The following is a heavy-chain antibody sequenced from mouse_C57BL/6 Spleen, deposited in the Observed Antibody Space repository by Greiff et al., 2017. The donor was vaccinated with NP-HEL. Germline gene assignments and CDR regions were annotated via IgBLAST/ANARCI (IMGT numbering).Heavy chain of an antibody. CDR2: IRSKSSNYAT. CDR3: VRAVITTVVGDAMDY. J-gene: IGHJ4*01. Sequence: EVQLQQSGGGLVQPKGSLKLSCAASGFTFNTYAMHWVRQAPGKGLEWVARIRSKSSNYATYYADSVKDRFTISRDDSQSMLYLQMNNLKTEDTAMYYCVRAVITTVVGDAMDYWGQGTSVTVSS. V-gene: IGHV10-3*01. D-gene: IGHD1-1*01. CDR1: GFTFNTYA.